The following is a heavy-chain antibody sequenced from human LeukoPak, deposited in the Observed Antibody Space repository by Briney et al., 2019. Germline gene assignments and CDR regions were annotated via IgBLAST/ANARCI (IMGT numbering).Heavy chain of an antibody. CDR3: ARVGTIVPYYYYYYMDV. Sequence: GSLRLSCAASGFTFSSYAMSWVRQAPGKGLEWIGEINHSGSTNYNPSLKSRVTIPVDTSKNQFSLKLSSVTAADTAVYYCARVGTIVPYYYYYYMDVWGKGTTVTVSS. CDR1: GFTFSSYA. J-gene: IGHJ6*03. D-gene: IGHD3-3*01. CDR2: INHSGST. V-gene: IGHV4-34*01.